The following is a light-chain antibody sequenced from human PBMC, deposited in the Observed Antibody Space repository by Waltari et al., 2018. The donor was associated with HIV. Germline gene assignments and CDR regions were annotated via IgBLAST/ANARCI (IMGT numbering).Light chain of an antibody. J-gene: IGKJ1*01. CDR3: QQRSNWPWT. V-gene: IGKV3-11*01. CDR1: QSVSTY. Sequence: ETVLTQSPGLLSLSPGARATLSCRASQSVSTYLAWYQQKPGQAPRLLIYNASNRATGIPDRFSGSGSGTDFTLTISSLEPEDFAVYYCQQRSNWPWTFGQGAKVEIK. CDR2: NAS.